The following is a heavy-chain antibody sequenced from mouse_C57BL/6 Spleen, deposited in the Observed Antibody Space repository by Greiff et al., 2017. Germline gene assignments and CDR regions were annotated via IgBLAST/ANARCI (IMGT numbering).Heavy chain of an antibody. CDR2: IRLKSDNYAT. CDR1: GFTFSNYW. J-gene: IGHJ3*01. V-gene: IGHV6-3*01. CDR3: TDPGAWFAY. Sequence: VQLKESGGGLVQPGGSMKLSCVASGFTFSNYWMNWVRQSPEKGLEWVAQIRLKSDNYATQYAASVKGRFTISRDDSKSSVYLQMNNLRAEDTGIYYCTDPGAWFAYWGQGTLVTVSA.